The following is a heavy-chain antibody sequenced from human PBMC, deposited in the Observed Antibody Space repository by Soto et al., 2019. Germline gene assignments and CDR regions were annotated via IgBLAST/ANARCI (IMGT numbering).Heavy chain of an antibody. D-gene: IGHD4-17*01. CDR3: ARGPTVVDAFDI. V-gene: IGHV1-69*02. Sequence: QVQLVQSGAEVKKPGSSVKVSCKASGGTFSSYTISWVRQAPGQGLEWMGRIIPILGIANYAQKFQGRVTITADQSTSTAYMELRSLRSEDTAVYYCARGPTVVDAFDIWGQGTMVTVSS. CDR1: GGTFSSYT. CDR2: IIPILGIA. J-gene: IGHJ3*02.